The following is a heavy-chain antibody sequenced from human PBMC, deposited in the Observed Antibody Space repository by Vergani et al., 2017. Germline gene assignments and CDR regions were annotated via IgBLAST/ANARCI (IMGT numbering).Heavy chain of an antibody. CDR1: GYTFTTYG. V-gene: IGHV1-18*01. CDR3: ARGRLKIEGVTSNWFDP. D-gene: IGHD1-26*01. CDR2: ISASNGNT. Sequence: QVQLVQSGTEVKKPGASVKVSCKASGYTFTTYGISWVRQAPGQGLEWMGWISASNGNTNYAQKLLGRVTMTPDRSTSTAYMELRSLRSDDTAVYYCARGRLKIEGVTSNWFDPWGQGTLVTVSS. J-gene: IGHJ5*02.